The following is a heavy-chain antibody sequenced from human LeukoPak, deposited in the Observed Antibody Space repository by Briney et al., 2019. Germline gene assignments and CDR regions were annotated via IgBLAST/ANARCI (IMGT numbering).Heavy chain of an antibody. J-gene: IGHJ6*02. D-gene: IGHD3-3*01. CDR3: ARDRRETIFGVVPGYGMDV. CDR2: INLSGST. CDR1: GGSFSGYY. V-gene: IGHV4-34*01. Sequence: SETLPLTCAVYGGSFSGYYWSWIRQPPGKGLEWIGEINLSGSTNYNPSLKSRVTISVDTSKNQFSLKLSSVTAADTAVYYCARDRRETIFGVVPGYGMDVWGQGTTVTVSS.